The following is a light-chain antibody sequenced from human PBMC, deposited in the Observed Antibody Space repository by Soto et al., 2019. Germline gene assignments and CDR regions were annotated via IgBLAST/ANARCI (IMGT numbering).Light chain of an antibody. Sequence: EIAMTQSPATRPXSXXXXXTXXVRASQSVSSNLAWYQQKPGQAPRLLIYGASTRATGIPARFSGSGSGTEFTLTISSLQSEDFAVYYCQQYNNWPQFGGGTKVDIK. CDR1: QSVSSN. V-gene: IGKV3-15*01. CDR3: QQYNNWPQ. CDR2: GAS. J-gene: IGKJ4*01.